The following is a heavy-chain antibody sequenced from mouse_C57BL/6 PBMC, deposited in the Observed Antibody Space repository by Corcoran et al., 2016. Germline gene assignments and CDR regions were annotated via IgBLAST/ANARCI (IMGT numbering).Heavy chain of an antibody. CDR3: ARETTTVVAKAY. J-gene: IGHJ3*01. D-gene: IGHD1-1*01. Sequence: DVQLKESGTGLVKPSQSLYLTCSVTGYSITSGYYWNWIRQFPGNKLAWMGYISYDGSNNYKPSIKNRISITRDTSKNQFFLKLNSVTTEDTATYYGARETTTVVAKAYWGQGTLVTVSA. CDR1: GYSITSGYY. V-gene: IGHV3-6*01. CDR2: ISYDGSN.